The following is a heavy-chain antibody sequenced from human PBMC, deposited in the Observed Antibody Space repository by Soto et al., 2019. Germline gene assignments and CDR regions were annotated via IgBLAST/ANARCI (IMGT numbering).Heavy chain of an antibody. J-gene: IGHJ3*02. V-gene: IGHV3-7*05. Sequence: EVQLVESGGDLVQPGGSLRLSGAASGFSFGSSWMTWVRQAPGKGLEWVANIKKDGSKIDYLDSVRGKVTVSSSNAKNSLTLEMNSLRPEATALYSGARTGSPGSTNLYLDAFDIWGQGTMVTVSS. CDR1: GFSFGSSW. CDR3: ARTGSPGSTNLYLDAFDI. D-gene: IGHD3-10*01. CDR2: IKKDGSKI.